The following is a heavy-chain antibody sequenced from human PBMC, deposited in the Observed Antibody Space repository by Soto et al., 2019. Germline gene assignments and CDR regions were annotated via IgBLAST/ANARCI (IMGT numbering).Heavy chain of an antibody. CDR1: GDSRNSSY. V-gene: IGHV4-59*01. CDR3: ARQLPARLLWDY. J-gene: IGHJ4*02. CDR2: IQYSGRT. Sequence: SETLSLTCTVSGDSRNSSYCCWIWKHPGNGLDWIAYIQYSGRTNYNPSLRSRVTISVDTAKNQFSLKMNSVTAADSAVYYCARQLPARLLWDYWGQGTLVTGSS. D-gene: IGHD1-1*01.